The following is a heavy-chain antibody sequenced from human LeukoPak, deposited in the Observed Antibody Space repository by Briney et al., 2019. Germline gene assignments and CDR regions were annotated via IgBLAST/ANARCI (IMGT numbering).Heavy chain of an antibody. J-gene: IGHJ4*02. Sequence: SETLSLTCTVSGGSISSSYWSWIRQSAGKGLEWIGRIYINGSTNYNPSLKSRVTMSVDMSKNQFSLNVNSVTAADTAVYYCARRVGLYYFDYWGQGTLVTVSS. CDR2: IYINGST. V-gene: IGHV4-4*07. CDR3: ARRVGLYYFDY. D-gene: IGHD3-22*01. CDR1: GGSISSSY.